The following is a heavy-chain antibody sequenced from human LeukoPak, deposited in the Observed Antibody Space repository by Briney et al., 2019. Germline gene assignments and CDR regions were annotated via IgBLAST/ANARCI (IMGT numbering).Heavy chain of an antibody. CDR2: VFYTGST. Sequence: PSETLSLTCTVSDTSITSYYWTWLQQPPGKGLEWIGFVFYTGSTNYNPSLKSRVTFSLDTSNSQSSLKLTSVTPADTAVYYCARARGGYGDYGNWFDPWGPGTLVVVSS. D-gene: IGHD4-17*01. J-gene: IGHJ5*02. CDR3: ARARGGYGDYGNWFDP. V-gene: IGHV4-59*01. CDR1: DTSITSYY.